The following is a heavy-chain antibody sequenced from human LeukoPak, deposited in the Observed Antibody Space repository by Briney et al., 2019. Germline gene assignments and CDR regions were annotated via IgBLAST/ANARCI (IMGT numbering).Heavy chain of an antibody. D-gene: IGHD6-19*01. CDR1: GYTFTSYD. V-gene: IGHV1-8*03. CDR2: MNPNSGNT. J-gene: IGHJ6*03. Sequence: ASVKVSCKASGYTFTSYDINWVRQATGQGLEWMGWMNPNSGNTGYAQKFQGRVTITRNTSISTAYMELSSLRSEDTAVYHCVRGGDSSGWYPYYYYYYMDVWGKGTTVTVSS. CDR3: VRGGDSSGWYPYYYYYYMDV.